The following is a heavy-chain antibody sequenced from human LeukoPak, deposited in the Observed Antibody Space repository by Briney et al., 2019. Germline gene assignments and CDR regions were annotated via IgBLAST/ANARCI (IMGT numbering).Heavy chain of an antibody. Sequence: SETLSLTCTVSGYSISSAFYWGWIRQPPGKWLEWIGTIYHNGRTYYNPSLKSRVTISLDTSKNQFSLDLTSVTAADTALYYCARAFRESFFDYWGQGTLVTVSS. J-gene: IGHJ4*02. CDR1: GYSISSAFY. V-gene: IGHV4-38-2*02. CDR2: IYHNGRT. CDR3: ARAFRESFFDY.